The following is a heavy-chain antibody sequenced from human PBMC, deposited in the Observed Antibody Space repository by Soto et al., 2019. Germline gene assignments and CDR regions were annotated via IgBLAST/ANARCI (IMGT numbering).Heavy chain of an antibody. CDR2: ISYDGSNK. D-gene: IGHD1-26*01. CDR1: GFTFRSYA. CDR3: ARDSGMDV. V-gene: IGHV3-30-3*01. J-gene: IGHJ6*02. Sequence: QVQLVESGGGVVQPGRSLRLSCAASGFTFRSYAMHWVRQAPGKGLEWWAVISYDGSNKYYADSVKGRFTISRDNSKNTLYQQMNSMRAEDTGVYYCARDSGMDVWGQGTTVTVSS.